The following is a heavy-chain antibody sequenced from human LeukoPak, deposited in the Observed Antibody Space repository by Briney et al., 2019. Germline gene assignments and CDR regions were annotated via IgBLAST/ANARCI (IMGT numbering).Heavy chain of an antibody. V-gene: IGHV3-21*01. Sequence: PGGSLRLSCAASGFTFSSYSMNWVRQAPGKGLEWVSSISSSSSYIYYADSVKGRFTISRDNAKNSLYLQMNSLRAEDTAVYYCERDRIATTGMDVWGQGTTVTVSS. J-gene: IGHJ6*02. D-gene: IGHD1/OR15-1a*01. CDR2: ISSSSSYI. CDR1: GFTFSSYS. CDR3: ERDRIATTGMDV.